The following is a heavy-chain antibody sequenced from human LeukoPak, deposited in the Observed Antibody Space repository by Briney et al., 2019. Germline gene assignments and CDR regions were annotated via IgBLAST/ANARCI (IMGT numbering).Heavy chain of an antibody. J-gene: IGHJ4*02. V-gene: IGHV4-59*12. Sequence: PSETLSLTCTVSGGSISPYYWSWVRQPPGKGLEWLGYIYYSGSTDYNPSLKSRVAISVDTSKNEFSLKLSSMTAADTAVYYCAAGSSTWYGNRHYDYWGQGALVTVSS. D-gene: IGHD6-13*01. CDR3: AAGSSTWYGNRHYDY. CDR2: IYYSGST. CDR1: GGSISPYY.